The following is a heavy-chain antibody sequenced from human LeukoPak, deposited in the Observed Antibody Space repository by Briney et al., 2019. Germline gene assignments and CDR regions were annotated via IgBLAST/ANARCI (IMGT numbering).Heavy chain of an antibody. V-gene: IGHV3-74*01. CDR3: VRDRFYYDRYDY. Sequence: GGSLRLSCAASGFTFSSYRMHWVRQAPGKGLVWVSRINSDGSSTDYADSVKGRFTISRDNAKNTLYLQMNSLRAEDTAVYYCVRDRFYYDRYDYWGQGTLVIVSS. CDR2: INSDGSST. D-gene: IGHD3-22*01. CDR1: GFTFSSYR. J-gene: IGHJ4*02.